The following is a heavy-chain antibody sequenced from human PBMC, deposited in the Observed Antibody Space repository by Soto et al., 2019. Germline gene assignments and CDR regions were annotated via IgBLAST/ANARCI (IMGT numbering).Heavy chain of an antibody. D-gene: IGHD4-17*01. V-gene: IGHV1-8*01. CDR2: MNPNSGNT. CDR1: GYTFTSHD. Sequence: QVQLVQSGTEVKKPGASVKVSCKASGYTFTSHDINWVRQATGQGLEWMGWMNPNSGNTGYAQEFQGRVTMTRNTSISTAYMELSSLRSEDTAVYYCVRWDYGVYARFDYWGQGTLVTVSS. J-gene: IGHJ4*02. CDR3: VRWDYGVYARFDY.